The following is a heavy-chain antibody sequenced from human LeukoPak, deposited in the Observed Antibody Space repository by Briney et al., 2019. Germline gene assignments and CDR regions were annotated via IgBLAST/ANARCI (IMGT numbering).Heavy chain of an antibody. J-gene: IGHJ6*03. V-gene: IGHV4-39*01. CDR2: IYYSGTT. Sequence: SETLSLTCTVSGGSISSSSYYWGWIRQPPGKGLEWIGCIYYSGTTYYNTSLKSRVTMSVDTSKNQSSLKLSSVTAADTAVYYCASASYYASGSYYYYYYMDVWGKGTTVTVSS. CDR1: GGSISSSSYY. CDR3: ASASYYASGSYYYYYYMDV. D-gene: IGHD3-10*01.